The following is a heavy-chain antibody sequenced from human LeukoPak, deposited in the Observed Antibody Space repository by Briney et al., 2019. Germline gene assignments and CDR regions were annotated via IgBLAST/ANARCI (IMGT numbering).Heavy chain of an antibody. V-gene: IGHV3-66*01. CDR3: AKYAGAGAYDRHNEFDS. D-gene: IGHD3-22*01. CDR2: IYSGGST. Sequence: PGGSLRLSCAASGLTVSSNYMNWVRQAPGKGLEWVSVIYSGGSTYYADSVKGRFTISRDNSKNTLFLEMNSLRPEDTAVYYCAKYAGAGAYDRHNEFDSWGQGTLVTVSS. J-gene: IGHJ4*02. CDR1: GLTVSSNY.